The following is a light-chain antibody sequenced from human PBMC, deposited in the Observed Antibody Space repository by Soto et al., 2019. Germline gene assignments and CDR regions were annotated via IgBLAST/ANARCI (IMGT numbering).Light chain of an antibody. CDR1: QSVSSY. V-gene: IGKV3-11*01. J-gene: IGKJ5*01. CDR3: QQRHNWPIT. CDR2: DAS. Sequence: IMLTPSPDTRALSQGERATLSCRASQSVSSYLAWYQQKPGQAPRLLIYDASSRATGIPDRFSGSGSGTDFTLTISSLEPADFGVYYCQQRHNWPITFGQGTRLEI.